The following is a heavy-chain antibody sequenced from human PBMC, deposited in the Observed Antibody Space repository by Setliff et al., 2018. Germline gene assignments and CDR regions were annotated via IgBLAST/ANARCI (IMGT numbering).Heavy chain of an antibody. CDR3: ARQIGSSLSHFYYYMDV. Sequence: GESLKISCKGSGYRFTNSWIGWVRQMPGKGLEWMGIIHPGDSDIRYGPSFQGQVTISADKSINTAYLQWVGLKASDTAMYYCARQIGSSLSHFYYYMDVWGKGTTVTVSS. V-gene: IGHV5-51*01. D-gene: IGHD6-19*01. CDR2: IHPGDSDI. J-gene: IGHJ6*03. CDR1: GYRFTNSW.